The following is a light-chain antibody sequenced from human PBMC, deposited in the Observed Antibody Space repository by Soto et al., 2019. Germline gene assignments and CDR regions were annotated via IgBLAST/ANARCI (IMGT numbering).Light chain of an antibody. CDR1: QRISRS. CDR2: DTS. Sequence: EIVLTQSPATLSLSPGERATLSCRASQRISRSLAWYQHKPGQAPRLLIFDTSNRATGIPARFSGSGSGTDFTLTISSLEPEDFAIYYCPQRDSWPRTFGQGTKVDIK. J-gene: IGKJ1*01. V-gene: IGKV3-11*01. CDR3: PQRDSWPRT.